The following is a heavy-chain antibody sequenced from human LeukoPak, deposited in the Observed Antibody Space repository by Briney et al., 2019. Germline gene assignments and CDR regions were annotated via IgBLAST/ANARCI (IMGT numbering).Heavy chain of an antibody. CDR2: IYHSGNT. D-gene: IGHD2-2*01. J-gene: IGHJ5*02. CDR3: ARVEKARRAYCSSTSCYGEPNWFDP. V-gene: IGHV4-30-2*01. Sequence: PSETLSLTCTVSGGSISSGGYYWSWIRQPPGKGLEWIGYIYHSGNTYYNPSLKSRVTISVDRSKNQFSLKLSSVTAADTAVYYCARVEKARRAYCSSTSCYGEPNWFDPWGQGTLVTVSS. CDR1: GGSISSGGYY.